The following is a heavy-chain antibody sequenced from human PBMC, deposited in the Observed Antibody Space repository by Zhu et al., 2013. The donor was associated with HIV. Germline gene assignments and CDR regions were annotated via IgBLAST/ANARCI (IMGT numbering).Heavy chain of an antibody. CDR1: GYTFTGYA. V-gene: IGHV1-3*01. J-gene: IGHJ4*02. Sequence: QVQFVQSGAEVKKPGASVKVSCKASGYTFTGYAVHWVRQAPGQRLEWMGWINAGNGRTKYSQKFQDRVTITRDTSANTVYMEMSSLRSEDTAVYYCARGIWSATLVDYYLDSWGQGALVTVSS. CDR2: INAGNGRT. D-gene: IGHD3-3*01. CDR3: ARGIWSATLVDYYLDS.